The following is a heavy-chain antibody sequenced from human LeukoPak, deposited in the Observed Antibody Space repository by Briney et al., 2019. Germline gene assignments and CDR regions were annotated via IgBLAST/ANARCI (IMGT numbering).Heavy chain of an antibody. CDR2: ISSSSSYI. V-gene: IGHV3-21*01. Sequence: GGSLRLSCAASGFTFSSYSMNWVRQAPGKGLEWVSSISSSSSYIYYADSVKGRFTISRDNSKNTLYLQMNSLRAEDTAVYYCAKGVSVGGWYRYYFDYWGQGTLVTVSS. CDR3: AKGVSVGGWYRYYFDY. J-gene: IGHJ4*02. CDR1: GFTFSSYS. D-gene: IGHD6-19*01.